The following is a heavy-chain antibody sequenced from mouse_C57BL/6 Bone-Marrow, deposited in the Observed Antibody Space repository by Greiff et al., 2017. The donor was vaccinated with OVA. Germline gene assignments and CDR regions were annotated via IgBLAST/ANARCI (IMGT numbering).Heavy chain of an antibody. CDR2: IHPNSGST. V-gene: IGHV1-64*01. Sequence: QGLEWIGMIHPNSGSTNYNEKFKSKATLTVDKSSSTAYMQLSSLTSEDSAVYYCARHRAPANFFAYWGQGTLVTVSA. D-gene: IGHD3-3*01. J-gene: IGHJ3*01. CDR3: ARHRAPANFFAY.